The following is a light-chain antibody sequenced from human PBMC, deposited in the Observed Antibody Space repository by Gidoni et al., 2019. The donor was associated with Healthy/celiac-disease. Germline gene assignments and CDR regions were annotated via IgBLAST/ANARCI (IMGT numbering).Light chain of an antibody. CDR3: RSYTSSSERV. CDR2: DVS. Sequence: QSALTQPASVSGSPGQSITISCTGTSSDVGGYNYVSWYQQHPGKAPKLMIYDVSNRPSGVSNRFSGSKSGNTASLTISGLQAEDEADYYCRSYTSSSERVFGGGTKLTVL. CDR1: SSDVGGYNY. J-gene: IGLJ3*02. V-gene: IGLV2-14*01.